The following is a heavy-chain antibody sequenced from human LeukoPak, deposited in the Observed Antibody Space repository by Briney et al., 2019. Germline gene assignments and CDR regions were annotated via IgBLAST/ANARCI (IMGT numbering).Heavy chain of an antibody. J-gene: IGHJ4*02. CDR2: ISFDGSRK. CDR3: AKAGASHTAMDFLFDY. Sequence: GGSLRLSCAASGFTFSSYYMHWVRQAPGKGLEWVAVISFDGSRKCYADSVKGRFTISRDNSMNTLYLQMSSLRVEDAAIYYCAKAGASHTAMDFLFDYWGQGTLVTVSS. V-gene: IGHV3-30*18. D-gene: IGHD5-18*01. CDR1: GFTFSSYY.